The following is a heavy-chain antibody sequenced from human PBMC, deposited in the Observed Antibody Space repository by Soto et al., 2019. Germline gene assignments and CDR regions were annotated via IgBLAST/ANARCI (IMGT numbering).Heavy chain of an antibody. J-gene: IGHJ3*02. CDR3: ARGKFYAFDI. CDR1: GVSISIPNW. V-gene: IGHV4-4*02. Sequence: SETLSLTCAVSGVSISIPNWWAWVRQAPGKGLEWIGEIDHSGTTNYNPSLNSRVTISLDRSKNQFSLRLTSVAAADTAVYFCARGKFYAFDIWGQGTMVTV. CDR2: IDHSGTT.